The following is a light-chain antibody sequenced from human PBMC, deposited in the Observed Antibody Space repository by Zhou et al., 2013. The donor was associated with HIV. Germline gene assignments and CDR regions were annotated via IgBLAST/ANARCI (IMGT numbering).Light chain of an antibody. CDR1: QGISNY. CDR2: AAS. Sequence: IQMTQSPSSLSASVGDRVTITCRASQGISNYLAWYQQKPGKVPKLLIYAASTLQSGVPSRFSGSGSGTDFTLTISSLQPEDVATYFCQKXNSAPAFTFGPGTKVDIK. CDR3: QKXNSAPAFT. V-gene: IGKV1-27*01. J-gene: IGKJ3*01.